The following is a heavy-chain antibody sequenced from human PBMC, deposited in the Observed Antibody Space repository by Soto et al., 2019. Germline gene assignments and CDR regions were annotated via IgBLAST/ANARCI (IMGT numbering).Heavy chain of an antibody. CDR3: ARDRDDYGSGNYYNRIDF. D-gene: IGHD3-10*01. V-gene: IGHV1-69*01. CDR1: GGIFSTYA. J-gene: IGHJ4*02. CDR2: IIPIFGTP. Sequence: QVQLVQSGAEVKKPGSSVKVSCKASGGIFSTYAISWLRQAPGQGLEWMGGIIPIFGTPNYAQRFQGRVTSSADESTTTSYRELSTLKSEDTAVYYCARDRDDYGSGNYYNRIDFWGQGTLVTVSS.